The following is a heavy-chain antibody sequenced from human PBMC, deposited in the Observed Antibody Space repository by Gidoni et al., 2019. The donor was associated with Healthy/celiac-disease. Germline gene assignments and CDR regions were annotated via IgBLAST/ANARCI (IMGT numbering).Heavy chain of an antibody. D-gene: IGHD3-22*01. Sequence: QVQLVQSGAEVKKPGASVKVSCKASGYTFPSHYLHWVRQAPGQGREWMGIINPSGGSTSYAQKFQGRVTMTRDTSTSTVYMELSSLRSEDTAVYYCARGYYDSSGAPTYYFDYWGQGTLVTVSS. V-gene: IGHV1-46*01. J-gene: IGHJ4*02. CDR2: INPSGGST. CDR1: GYTFPSHY. CDR3: ARGYYDSSGAPTYYFDY.